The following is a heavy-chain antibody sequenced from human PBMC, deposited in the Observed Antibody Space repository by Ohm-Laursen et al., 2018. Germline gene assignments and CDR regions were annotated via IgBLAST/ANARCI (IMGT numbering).Heavy chain of an antibody. CDR1: GYTFTGYY. CDR3: ARLRLYSSSFGGFDP. CDR2: INPNSGGT. D-gene: IGHD6-13*01. V-gene: IGHV1-2*02. J-gene: IGHJ5*02. Sequence: ASVKVSCKASGYTFTGYYMHWVRQAPGQGLEWMGWINPNSGGTNYAQKFQGRVTMTRDTSITTSYMELSRLRSDDTAVYYCARLRLYSSSFGGFDPWGQGTLVTVSS.